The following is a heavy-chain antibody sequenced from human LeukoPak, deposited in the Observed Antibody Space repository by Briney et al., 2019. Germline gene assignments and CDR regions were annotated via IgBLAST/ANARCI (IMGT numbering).Heavy chain of an antibody. V-gene: IGHV3-7*03. CDR1: GFTFSNFW. D-gene: IGHD7-27*01. CDR3: ARKTGVTGEAFDY. Sequence: GGSLILSCVVSGFTFSNFWMSWVRQAPGKGPEWVANIKVDGSEKYYMDSVKGRFTISRDNAENSLYLQMNSLRAEDTAVYYCARKTGVTGEAFDYWGQGTQVTVSS. J-gene: IGHJ4*02. CDR2: IKVDGSEK.